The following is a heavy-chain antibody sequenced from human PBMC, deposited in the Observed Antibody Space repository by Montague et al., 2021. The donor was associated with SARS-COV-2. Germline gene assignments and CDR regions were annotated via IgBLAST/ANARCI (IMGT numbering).Heavy chain of an antibody. Sequence: LVKPTQTLSLTCTVSGGSISSGSYFWSWIRQPAGKGLEWIGRIYTSGSTNYNPSLKSRVTISVDTSKNQFSLKLSSVTAADTAVYYCARDAGIAATGLNWFDPWGQGTLVTVSS. J-gene: IGHJ5*02. CDR1: GGSISSGSYF. D-gene: IGHD6-13*01. CDR3: ARDAGIAATGLNWFDP. V-gene: IGHV4-61*02. CDR2: IYTSGST.